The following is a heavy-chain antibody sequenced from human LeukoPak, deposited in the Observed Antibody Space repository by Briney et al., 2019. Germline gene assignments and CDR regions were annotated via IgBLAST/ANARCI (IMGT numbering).Heavy chain of an antibody. V-gene: IGHV1-69*04. CDR3: ARVLGCSGGSCYGANYYYGMDV. CDR2: IIPILGIA. Sequence: SVKVSFKASGGTFSGYAISWVRQAPGQGLEWMGRIIPILGIANYAQKFQGRVTITADKSTSTAYMELSSLRSEDTAVYYCARVLGCSGGSCYGANYYYGMDVWGQGTTVTVSS. CDR1: GGTFSGYA. J-gene: IGHJ6*02. D-gene: IGHD2-15*01.